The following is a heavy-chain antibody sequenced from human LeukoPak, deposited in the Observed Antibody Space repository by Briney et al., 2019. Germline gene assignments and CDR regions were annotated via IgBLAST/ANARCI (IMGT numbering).Heavy chain of an antibody. CDR3: AMGKLSRTAPFDY. J-gene: IGHJ4*02. V-gene: IGHV1-2*04. CDR2: INPKSGGT. Sequence: ASVKVSCKASGDTFTDYFLHWVRQAPGQGLEWMGWINPKSGGTKSVDKFKGWVTMTRDTSISTAYMELNSLRPDGTAVYYCAMGKLSRTAPFDYWGLGTLVTVSS. D-gene: IGHD3-16*02. CDR1: GDTFTDYF.